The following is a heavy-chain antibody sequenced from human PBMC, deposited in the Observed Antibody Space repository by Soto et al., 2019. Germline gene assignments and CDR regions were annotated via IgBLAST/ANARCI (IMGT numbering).Heavy chain of an antibody. Sequence: PGGSLRISCAASGFTFSSYAMHWVRQAPGKGLEWVAVISYDGSNKYYADSVKGRFTISRDNSKNTLYLQMNSLRAEDTAVYYCARGSGYSYGRFYGMDVWGQGTTVTVSS. V-gene: IGHV3-30-3*01. CDR2: ISYDGSNK. J-gene: IGHJ6*02. D-gene: IGHD5-18*01. CDR1: GFTFSSYA. CDR3: ARGSGYSYGRFYGMDV.